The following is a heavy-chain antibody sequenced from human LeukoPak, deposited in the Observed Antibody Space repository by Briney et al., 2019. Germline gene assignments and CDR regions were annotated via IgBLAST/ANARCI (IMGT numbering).Heavy chain of an antibody. V-gene: IGHV4-61*02. J-gene: IGHJ3*02. CDR1: GGSISSGSYY. D-gene: IGHD1-26*01. Sequence: SETLSLTCAVSGGSISSGSYYWSWIRQPAGTGLEWIGRMYTSRSINYNPSLKSRVTISVDTSKNQFSLKLSSVTAADTAVYYCARGRGSYSANAFDIWGQGTMVTVSS. CDR2: MYTSRSI. CDR3: ARGRGSYSANAFDI.